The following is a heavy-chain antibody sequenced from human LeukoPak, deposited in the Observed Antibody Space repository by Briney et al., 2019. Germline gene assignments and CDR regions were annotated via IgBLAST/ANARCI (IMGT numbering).Heavy chain of an antibody. D-gene: IGHD1-1*01. Sequence: SETLSLTCTVSGGSISSSNYYWGWIRQPPGKGLEWIGSIYYSGSTYYNPSLKSRVTISVDTSKNQFSLKLSSVTAADTAVYYCARLGRINPVNAFDIWGQGTMVTVSS. CDR2: IYYSGST. CDR1: GGSISSSNYY. V-gene: IGHV4-39*01. J-gene: IGHJ3*02. CDR3: ARLGRINPVNAFDI.